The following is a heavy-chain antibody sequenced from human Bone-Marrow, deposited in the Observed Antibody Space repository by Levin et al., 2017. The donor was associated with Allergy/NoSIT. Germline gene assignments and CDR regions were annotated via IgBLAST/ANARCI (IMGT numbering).Heavy chain of an antibody. J-gene: IGHJ4*02. CDR2: ISESADAT. Sequence: LSLTCVASGFRFSTYGMTWVRQAPGRGLEWVSSISESADATYYADSVKGRFSISRDNSKNSLFLQMDSLRPEDTAIYYCAKGLWLDYWGQGTLVTVSS. CDR1: GFRFSTYG. V-gene: IGHV3-23*01. D-gene: IGHD2-21*01. CDR3: AKGLWLDY.